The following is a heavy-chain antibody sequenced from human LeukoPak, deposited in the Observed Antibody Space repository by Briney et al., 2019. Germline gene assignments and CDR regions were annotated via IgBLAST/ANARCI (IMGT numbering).Heavy chain of an antibody. D-gene: IGHD3-9*01. J-gene: IGHJ4*02. CDR3: ARDFSQDPYDILTGYYISVVYFDY. CDR1: GYTFTGYY. Sequence: GSVKVSCKASGYTFTGYYMHWVRQAPGQGLEWMGWINPNSGGTNYAQKFQGRVTMTRDTSISTAYMELSRLRSDDTAVYYCARDFSQDPYDILTGYYISVVYFDYWGQGTLVTVSS. V-gene: IGHV1-2*02. CDR2: INPNSGGT.